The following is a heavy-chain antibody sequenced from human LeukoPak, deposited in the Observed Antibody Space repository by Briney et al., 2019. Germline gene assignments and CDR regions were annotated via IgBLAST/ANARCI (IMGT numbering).Heavy chain of an antibody. D-gene: IGHD3-22*01. Sequence: GGSLRLSCAASGFIFKTYCMSWVRQAPGKGLEWLSYITSNSNDKYYADSVKGRFTISRDNAKASLHLQMDSLRDEDTAVYYCARYYDRSGFYRDAFDLWGQGTMVTVSS. CDR2: ITSNSNDK. CDR1: GFIFKTYC. V-gene: IGHV3-48*02. J-gene: IGHJ3*01. CDR3: ARYYDRSGFYRDAFDL.